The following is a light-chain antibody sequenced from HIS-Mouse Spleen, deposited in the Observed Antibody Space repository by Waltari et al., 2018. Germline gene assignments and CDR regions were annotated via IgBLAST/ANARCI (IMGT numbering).Light chain of an antibody. CDR3: YSAADNNRG. CDR1: VLAKKY. V-gene: IGLV3-27*01. CDR2: KDS. Sequence: SYELTQPSSVSVSPGQTARITCSGDVLAKKYARWFQQKPGQAPVLVIYKDSERPSGIPGGFSGSSSGTTGTVTISGAQVEDEADYYCYSAADNNRGIGGGTKLTVL. J-gene: IGLJ2*01.